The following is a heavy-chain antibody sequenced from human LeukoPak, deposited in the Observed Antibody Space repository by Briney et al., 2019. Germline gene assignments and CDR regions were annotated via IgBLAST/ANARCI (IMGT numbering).Heavy chain of an antibody. J-gene: IGHJ4*02. V-gene: IGHV3-9*01. CDR3: ATESPYCGGDCFGH. D-gene: IGHD2-21*01. CDR1: GFTFDDYA. Sequence: GGSLRLSCATSGFTFDDYAMHWVRQAPGKDLEWVSGISWNSSSLAYADSVKGRFTISRDNSKNMLYVQMNSLRAEDTAVYYCATESPYCGGDCFGHWGQGTLVTVSS. CDR2: ISWNSSSL.